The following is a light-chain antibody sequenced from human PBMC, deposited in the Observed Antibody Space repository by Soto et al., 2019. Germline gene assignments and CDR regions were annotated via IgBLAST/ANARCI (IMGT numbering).Light chain of an antibody. V-gene: IGKV4-1*01. J-gene: IGKJ2*01. CDR2: WAS. CDR1: QSVLYGNNKDY. Sequence: DIVMTQSPDSLAVSLGERATINCKSSQSVLYGNNKDYLGWYQQKPGQPPKLLIYWASTRESGVPGRFSGSGSGTDFTLTISSLQAEDVAVYYCQQYYSTPFTFGQGTKLEIK. CDR3: QQYYSTPFT.